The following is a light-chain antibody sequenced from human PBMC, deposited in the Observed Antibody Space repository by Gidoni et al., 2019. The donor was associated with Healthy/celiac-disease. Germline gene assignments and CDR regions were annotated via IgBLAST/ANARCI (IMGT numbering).Light chain of an antibody. CDR2: GAS. J-gene: IGKJ3*01. V-gene: IGKV3-20*01. CDR3: QQYGSSPLT. CDR1: QSVSSSY. Sequence: EIVFPQSPGTLSLSPGQRATLSCMASQSVSSSYLAWYQHKPGQAPSLLIYGASSMATGIPDRFSGSGSGTDFTLTISRLEPEDFAVYYCQQYGSSPLTFGAGTKVDIK.